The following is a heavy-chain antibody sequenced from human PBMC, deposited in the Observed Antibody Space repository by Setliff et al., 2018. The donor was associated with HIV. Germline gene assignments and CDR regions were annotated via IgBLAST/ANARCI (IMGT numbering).Heavy chain of an antibody. CDR2: INVGGGTK. D-gene: IGHD5-12*01. V-gene: IGHV3-11*04. Sequence: PGGSLRLSCAASGFDFDNLYMAWIRQAPGKGLEWVSYINVGGGTKYYADSVRGRFTISRDNANKTLSLEMNNLGAGDTAMYYCARHVDIVAPFDFWGQGTLVTVSS. CDR1: GFDFDNLY. CDR3: ARHVDIVAPFDF. J-gene: IGHJ4*02.